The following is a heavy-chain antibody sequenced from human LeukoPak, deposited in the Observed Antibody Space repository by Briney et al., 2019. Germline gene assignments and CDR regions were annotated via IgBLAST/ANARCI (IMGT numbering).Heavy chain of an antibody. J-gene: IGHJ4*02. CDR2: IRSKAYGGTT. CDR3: TRETYSYASGSYSVY. D-gene: IGHD3-10*01. V-gene: IGHV3-49*04. CDR1: GFTFGDYS. Sequence: GGSLRLSCTASGFTFGDYSMSRVRQAPGKGLEWIGFIRSKAYGGTTECAASVKGRFTISRDDSKSIAYLQMNSLKAEDTAVYYCTRETYSYASGSYSVYWGQGTLVTVSS.